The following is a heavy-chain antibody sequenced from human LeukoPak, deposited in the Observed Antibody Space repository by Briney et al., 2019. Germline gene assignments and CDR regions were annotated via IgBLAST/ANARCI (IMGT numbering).Heavy chain of an antibody. Sequence: ASVKVSCKVSGYTLTELSMHWVRQAPGKGLEWMGGFDPEDGETIYAQKFQGRVTMTEDTSTDTAYMELSSLRSEDTAVYYCATGLNWNRPFGDAFDIWGQGTMVTVSS. D-gene: IGHD1-1*01. V-gene: IGHV1-24*01. CDR3: ATGLNWNRPFGDAFDI. CDR2: FDPEDGET. J-gene: IGHJ3*02. CDR1: GYTLTELS.